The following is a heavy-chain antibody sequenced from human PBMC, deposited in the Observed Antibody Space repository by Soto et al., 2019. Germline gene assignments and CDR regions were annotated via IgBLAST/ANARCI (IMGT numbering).Heavy chain of an antibody. D-gene: IGHD3-16*01. CDR3: ARRAHMSRRGETFSYYYYGMDV. J-gene: IGHJ6*02. Sequence: TSETLSLTCTVPGGSIRSAAFYWSWIRQHPGKGLEWIGYIYSSGTTFYNPSLKSRLTISVDTSRNQFSLRLTSITAADTAVYYCARRAHMSRRGETFSYYYYGMDVWGQGTTVTVSS. CDR1: GGSIRSAAFY. CDR2: IYSSGTT. V-gene: IGHV4-31*03.